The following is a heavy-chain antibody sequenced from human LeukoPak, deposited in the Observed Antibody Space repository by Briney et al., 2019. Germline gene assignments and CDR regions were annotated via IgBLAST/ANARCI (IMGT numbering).Heavy chain of an antibody. CDR2: IYSSGST. CDR1: GGSLSGSY. V-gene: IGHV4-59*08. CDR3: VRRNHGDYYHYFVY. J-gene: IGHJ4*02. Sequence: KPSETLSPIWSVSGGSLSGSYWSCIRQPPGKGLEWIGYIYSSGSTNYNPSLKSRVTISVDTSRNQFSLKLSSVTAADTAVYYCVRRNHGDYYHYFVYWGQGTLVTVSS. D-gene: IGHD4-17*01.